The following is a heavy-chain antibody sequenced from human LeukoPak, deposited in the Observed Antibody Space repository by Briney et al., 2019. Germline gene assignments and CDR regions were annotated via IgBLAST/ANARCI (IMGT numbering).Heavy chain of an antibody. D-gene: IGHD6-19*01. Sequence: GGSLRLSCAASGFTFSSYSMNWVRQAPGKGLEWVSSISSSSSYIYYADSVKGRFTISRDNAKNSLYLQMNSLRAEDTAVYCCARDGVAVAGTVDYWGQGTLVTVSS. V-gene: IGHV3-21*01. J-gene: IGHJ4*02. CDR2: ISSSSSYI. CDR3: ARDGVAVAGTVDY. CDR1: GFTFSSYS.